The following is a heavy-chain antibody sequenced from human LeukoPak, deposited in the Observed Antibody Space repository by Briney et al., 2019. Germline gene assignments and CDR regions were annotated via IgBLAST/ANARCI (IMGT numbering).Heavy chain of an antibody. D-gene: IGHD3-3*01. V-gene: IGHV1-2*02. Sequence: ASVKVSCKASGYTFTGYYMHWVRQAPGQGLEWMGWINPNSGGTNYAQKFQGRVTMTRDTSISTAYMELSRLRSDDTAVYYCARQSHYDFWSGWGEFDYWAREPWSPSPQ. J-gene: IGHJ4*02. CDR3: ARQSHYDFWSGWGEFDY. CDR1: GYTFTGYY. CDR2: INPNSGGT.